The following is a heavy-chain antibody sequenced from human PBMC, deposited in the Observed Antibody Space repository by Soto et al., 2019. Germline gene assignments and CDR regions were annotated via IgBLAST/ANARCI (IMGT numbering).Heavy chain of an antibody. CDR2: IIPILGIA. Sequence: SVKVSCKASGGTFSSYTISWVRQAPGQGLEWMGRIIPILGIANYAQKFQGRVTITADKSTSTAYMELSSLRSEDTAVYYCARDRRDDYSNSSDYYYYYLDVWGKGTTVTVSS. CDR1: GGTFSSYT. CDR3: ARDRRDDYSNSSDYYYYYLDV. V-gene: IGHV1-69*04. J-gene: IGHJ6*03. D-gene: IGHD4-4*01.